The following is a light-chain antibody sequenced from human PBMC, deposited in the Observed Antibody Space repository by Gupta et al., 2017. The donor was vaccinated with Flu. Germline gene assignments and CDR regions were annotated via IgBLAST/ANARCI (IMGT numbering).Light chain of an antibody. CDR2: GAS. CDR1: QSVSNSY. J-gene: IGKJ2*01. CDR3: QQYGNSPPHT. Sequence: EIVLTQFPGTLSLSPGERATLSCRASQSVSNSYLAWYQQKPGQPPRLLMYGASSRATGIPDRFSGSGSGTDFTLTISRLEPEDFAVYYCQQYGNSPPHTFGQGTKLEIK. V-gene: IGKV3-20*01.